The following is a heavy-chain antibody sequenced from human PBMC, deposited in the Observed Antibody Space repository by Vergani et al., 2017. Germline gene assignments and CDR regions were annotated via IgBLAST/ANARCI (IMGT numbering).Heavy chain of an antibody. J-gene: IGHJ5*02. CDR1: GFTFSSYG. Sequence: VQLVESGGGVVRPGGSLRLSCAASGFTFSSYGMHWVRQAPGKGLEWVAVIWYDGSNKYYADSVKGRFTISRDNSKNTLYLQMNSLRAEDTAVYYCARGEWIGTGAFDPWGQGTLVTVSS. CDR2: IWYDGSNK. V-gene: IGHV3-33*01. CDR3: ARGEWIGTGAFDP. D-gene: IGHD1-1*01.